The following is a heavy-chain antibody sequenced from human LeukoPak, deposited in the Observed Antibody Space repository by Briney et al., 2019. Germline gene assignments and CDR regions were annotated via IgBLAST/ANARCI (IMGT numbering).Heavy chain of an antibody. CDR1: GFTFSGYA. J-gene: IGHJ4*02. V-gene: IGHV3-23*01. CDR3: AKDPAGSGTHDRYFDY. D-gene: IGHD3-10*01. Sequence: GGSLRLSCAASGFTFSGYAMSWVRQAPGKGLEWVSDISGSGGSTYYADSVKGRFTISRDNSKNTLYLQMNSLRAEDTAVYYCAKDPAGSGTHDRYFDYWGQGTLVTVSS. CDR2: ISGSGGST.